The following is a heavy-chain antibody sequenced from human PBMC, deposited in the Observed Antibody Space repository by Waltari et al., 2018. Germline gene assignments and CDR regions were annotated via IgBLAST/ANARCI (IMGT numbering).Heavy chain of an antibody. J-gene: IGHJ4*02. CDR1: GFTVRHSW. CDR2: IKYHGSAT. CDR3: ATGFGLDH. Sequence: ELHLVESGGGWVQPGGSLRLPCVASGFTVRHSWMAWARQATGRGREWVANIKYHGSATYYVDSVKGRFTISRDDAKNSVYLQMDGLTADDTAVYFCATGFGLDHWGQGTLVTVSS. D-gene: IGHD3-3*01. V-gene: IGHV3-7*01.